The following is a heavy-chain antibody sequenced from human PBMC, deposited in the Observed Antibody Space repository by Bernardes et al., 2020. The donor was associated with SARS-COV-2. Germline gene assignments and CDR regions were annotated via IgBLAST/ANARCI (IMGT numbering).Heavy chain of an antibody. Sequence: GLPKLSHAASCFTFCSNSMNWVLPSPGKGLEWVAYIISKSTTLYYAASVKGRFTIPSENAKNSLYLQMNSLRAEDTAVYYCARDIFNYYYYGMDVWGQGTTVIVSS. D-gene: IGHD3-9*01. CDR1: CFTFCSNS. CDR2: IISKSTTL. V-gene: IGHV3-48*01. CDR3: ARDIFNYYYYGMDV. J-gene: IGHJ6*02.